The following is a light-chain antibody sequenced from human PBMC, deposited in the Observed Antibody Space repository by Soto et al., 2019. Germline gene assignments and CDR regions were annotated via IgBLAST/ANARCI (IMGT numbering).Light chain of an antibody. Sequence: DIQMTQSPSSLSASVGDRVTITCRASQSIVTYLNWYLQKPVKASKLLIYAATNLQSGVLSRFSGSGTGTDFTLTISSLQPKGFATYFCQHRDSNPPWTFGQGTKVEIK. CDR1: QSIVTY. CDR2: AAT. J-gene: IGKJ1*01. CDR3: QHRDSNPPWT. V-gene: IGKV1-39*01.